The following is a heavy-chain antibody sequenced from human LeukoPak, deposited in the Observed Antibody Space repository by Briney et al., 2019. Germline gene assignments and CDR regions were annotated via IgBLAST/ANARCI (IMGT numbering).Heavy chain of an antibody. CDR1: GYTFTSYG. CDR2: INPNSGGT. J-gene: IGHJ3*02. CDR3: ARVCSGGSCYGSTFDI. V-gene: IGHV1-2*02. D-gene: IGHD2-15*01. Sequence: ASVKVSCKASGYTFTSYGISWVRQAPGQGLEWMGWINPNSGGTNYAQKFQGRVTMTRDTSISTAYMELSRLRSDDTAVYYCARVCSGGSCYGSTFDIWGQGTMVTVSS.